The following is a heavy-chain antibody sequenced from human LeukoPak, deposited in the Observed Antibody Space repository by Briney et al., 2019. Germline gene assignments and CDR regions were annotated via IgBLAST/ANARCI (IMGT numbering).Heavy chain of an antibody. Sequence: GGSLRLSCAASGFTFSSYAMSWVRQAPGKGLEWVSAISGSGGSTYYADSVKGRFTISRDNSKNTLYPQMNSLRAEDTAVYYCAKDYYDSSGYWSPYNAFDIWGQGTMVTVSS. J-gene: IGHJ3*02. D-gene: IGHD3-22*01. CDR1: GFTFSSYA. CDR2: ISGSGGST. V-gene: IGHV3-23*01. CDR3: AKDYYDSSGYWSPYNAFDI.